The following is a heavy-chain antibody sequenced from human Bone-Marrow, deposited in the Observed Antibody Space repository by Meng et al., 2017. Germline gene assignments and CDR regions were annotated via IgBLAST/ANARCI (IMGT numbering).Heavy chain of an antibody. D-gene: IGHD2-2*01. CDR2: INPNSGGT. CDR3: ARGISWYYYYYGMDV. Sequence: ASVKVSCKASGYTFTGYYMHWVRQAPGQGLDWIGWINPNSGGTNYAQKFQGRVTMTRDTSISTAYMELSRLRSDDTAVYYCARGISWYYYYYGMDVWGQGTTVTVSS. CDR1: GYTFTGYY. J-gene: IGHJ6*02. V-gene: IGHV1-2*02.